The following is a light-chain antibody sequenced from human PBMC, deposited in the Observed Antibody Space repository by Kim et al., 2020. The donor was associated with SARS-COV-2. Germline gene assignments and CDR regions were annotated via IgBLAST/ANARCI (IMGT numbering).Light chain of an antibody. J-gene: IGLJ2*01. CDR1: SLRSYY. V-gene: IGLV3-19*01. CDR2: GKN. CDR3: NSRGSNDNVL. Sequence: VALGQTGRSTCQGDSLRSYYATWYQQKPGQATIVVIYGKNNRPSGIPDRFSGSSSGDTASLTITGTQAGDEADYYCNSRGSNDNVLFGGGTQLTVL.